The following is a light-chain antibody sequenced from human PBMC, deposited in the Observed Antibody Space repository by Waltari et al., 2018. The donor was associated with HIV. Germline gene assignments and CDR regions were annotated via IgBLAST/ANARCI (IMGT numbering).Light chain of an antibody. CDR3: HSRDSSGNSYV. Sequence: SSELTQDPDVSVALGQTLKITCQGDSLRSYYSNWYQQKPGQAPVLVLHGKNSRPSGGPDRFSGASSGSTASLTITGAQAEDEAVYYCHSRDSSGNSYVFGNGTQVTVL. CDR1: SLRSYY. V-gene: IGLV3-19*01. CDR2: GKN. J-gene: IGLJ1*01.